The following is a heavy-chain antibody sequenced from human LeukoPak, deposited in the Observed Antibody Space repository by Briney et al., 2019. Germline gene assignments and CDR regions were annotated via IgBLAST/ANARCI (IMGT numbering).Heavy chain of an antibody. V-gene: IGHV3-23*01. Sequence: PGGSLRLSCAASGFTFSSYAMSWVRRAPGKGLEWVSAISGNGGSTYYADSVKGRFTISRDNSKKTLYLQMNSLRAEDTAVYYCAKVPYHDFWSGYSYYFDYWGQGTLVTVSS. D-gene: IGHD3-3*01. CDR1: GFTFSSYA. J-gene: IGHJ4*02. CDR3: AKVPYHDFWSGYSYYFDY. CDR2: ISGNGGST.